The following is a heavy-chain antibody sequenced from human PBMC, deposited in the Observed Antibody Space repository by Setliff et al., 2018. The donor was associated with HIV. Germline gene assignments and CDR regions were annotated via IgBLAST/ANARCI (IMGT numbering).Heavy chain of an antibody. CDR3: ARDLGGYDDEGYYYYYMDA. Sequence: GASVKVSCKASGYTFTNNGLSWVRQAPGQGLEWMGWINVHNHNTNYAQKFQGRVSMTTDTSTNTAYMELRSLRPDDTAVYYCARDLGGYDDEGYYYYYMDAWGKGAKVTVSS. CDR1: GYTFTNNG. D-gene: IGHD5-12*01. CDR2: INVHNHNT. V-gene: IGHV1-18*01. J-gene: IGHJ6*03.